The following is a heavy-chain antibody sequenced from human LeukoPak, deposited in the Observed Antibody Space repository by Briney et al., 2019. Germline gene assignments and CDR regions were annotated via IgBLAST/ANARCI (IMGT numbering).Heavy chain of an antibody. J-gene: IGHJ4*02. CDR1: GFTFVNYG. CDR2: IRYDGTSK. CDR3: AKLLNEGTTYDH. D-gene: IGHD1-1*01. V-gene: IGHV3-30*02. Sequence: GGSLRLSCAASGFTFVNYGVHWVRQAPGKGLEWVAFIRYDGTSKYYVDSVKGRFTISRDDARYSLFLQMNSLRVEDTAVYFCAKLLNEGTTYDHWGQGALVTVSS.